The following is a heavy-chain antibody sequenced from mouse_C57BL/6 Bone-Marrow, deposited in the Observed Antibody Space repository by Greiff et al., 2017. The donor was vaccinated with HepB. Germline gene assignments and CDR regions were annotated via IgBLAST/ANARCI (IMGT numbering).Heavy chain of an antibody. CDR2: IYPSDSET. CDR1: GYTFTSYW. Sequence: VQLQQPGAELVRPGSSVKLSCKASGYTFTSYWMDWVKQRPGQGLEWIGNIYPSDSETHYNQKFKDKATLTVDKSSSTAYMQLSSLTSEDSAVYYGARGLRGWFAYWGQGTLVTVSA. CDR3: ARGLRGWFAY. D-gene: IGHD2-4*01. V-gene: IGHV1-61*01. J-gene: IGHJ3*01.